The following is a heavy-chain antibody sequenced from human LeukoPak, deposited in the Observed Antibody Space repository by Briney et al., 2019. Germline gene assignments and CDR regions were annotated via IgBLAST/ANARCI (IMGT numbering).Heavy chain of an antibody. CDR3: ARAPFYYDNSGYPYFEC. Sequence: PGGSLRLSCSASGFTFSSYGMHWVRQAPGKGLEWVAVIWYDGSNKYYADSVKGRFTISRDNSKNTLYLQMNSLRAEGTAVYYCARAPFYYDNSGYPYFECWGQGTLVTVSS. CDR1: GFTFSSYG. D-gene: IGHD3-22*01. J-gene: IGHJ4*02. V-gene: IGHV3-33*01. CDR2: IWYDGSNK.